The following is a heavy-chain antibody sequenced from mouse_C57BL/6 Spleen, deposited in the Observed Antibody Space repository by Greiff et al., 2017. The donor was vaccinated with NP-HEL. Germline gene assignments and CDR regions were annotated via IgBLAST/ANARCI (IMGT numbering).Heavy chain of an antibody. J-gene: IGHJ2*01. CDR3: ARNYYGSRAFDY. Sequence: EVQLQQSGPELVKPGASVKISCKASGYTFTDYYMNWVKQSHGKSLEWIGDINPNNGGTSYNQKFKGKATLTVDKSSSTAYMELRSLTSEDSAVYYCARNYYGSRAFDYWGQGTTLTVSS. CDR1: GYTFTDYY. D-gene: IGHD1-1*01. CDR2: INPNNGGT. V-gene: IGHV1-26*01.